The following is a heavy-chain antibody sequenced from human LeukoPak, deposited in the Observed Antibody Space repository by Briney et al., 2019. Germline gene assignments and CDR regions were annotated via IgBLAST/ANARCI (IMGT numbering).Heavy chain of an antibody. D-gene: IGHD2-2*01. CDR3: ARAGYCGSTSCPAPYYYYYVAV. V-gene: IGHV3-20*01. Sequence: PGRTLCLSCAVSGFTFDDYGMNWVRLAPRKGQDWVSVINCNGGSTAYADPSQGRFTISRDNANKSLYPQMNSFVAAGTALFHCARAGYCGSTSCPAPYYYYYVAVWGKGTTVTVSS. J-gene: IGHJ6*03. CDR2: INCNGGST. CDR1: GFTFDDYG.